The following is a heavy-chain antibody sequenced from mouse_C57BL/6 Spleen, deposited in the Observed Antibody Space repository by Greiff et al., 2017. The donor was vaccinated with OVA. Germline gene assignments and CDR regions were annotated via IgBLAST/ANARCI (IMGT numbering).Heavy chain of an antibody. CDR1: GYAFTNYL. CDR3: ARADAMDY. V-gene: IGHV1-54*01. CDR2: INPGSGGT. J-gene: IGHJ4*01. Sequence: VQLQQSGAELVRPGTSVKVSCKASGYAFTNYLIEWVKQRPGQGLEWIGVINPGSGGTNYKEKFKGKATLTADKSSSTAYMQLSSLTSEDSAVYFCARADAMDYWGQGTSVTVSS.